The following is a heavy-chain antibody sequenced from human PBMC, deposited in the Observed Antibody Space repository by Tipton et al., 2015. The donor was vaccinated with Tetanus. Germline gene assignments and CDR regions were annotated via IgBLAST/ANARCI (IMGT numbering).Heavy chain of an antibody. D-gene: IGHD3-10*01. CDR2: IYHSGST. J-gene: IGHJ6*02. CDR3: ARARITMVRGVNYYYGMDV. Sequence: TLSLTCAVSGGSISSSNWWSWVRQPPGKGLEWIGEIYHSGSTNYNPSLKSRVTISVDKSKNQFSLKLSSVTAADTAVYYCARARITMVRGVNYYYGMDVWGQGTTVTVSS. V-gene: IGHV4-4*02. CDR1: GGSISSSNW.